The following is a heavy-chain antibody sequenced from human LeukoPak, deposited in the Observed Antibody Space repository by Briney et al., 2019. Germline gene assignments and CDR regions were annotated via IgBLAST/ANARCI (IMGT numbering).Heavy chain of an antibody. Sequence: SETLSLTCTVSGGSISSGGYYWSWIRQHPGKGLERIGYIYYSRSTYYNPSLKSRVTISVDTSKNQFSLKLSCVTAADTAVYYCARVKMATTIDAFDIWGQGTMVTVSS. CDR2: IYYSRST. CDR1: GGSISSGGYY. CDR3: ARVKMATTIDAFDI. D-gene: IGHD5-24*01. V-gene: IGHV4-31*03. J-gene: IGHJ3*02.